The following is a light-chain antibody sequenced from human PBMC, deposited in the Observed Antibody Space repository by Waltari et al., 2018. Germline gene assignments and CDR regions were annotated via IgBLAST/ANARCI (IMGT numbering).Light chain of an antibody. J-gene: IGKJ5*01. CDR3: QQRSNWRGT. V-gene: IGKV3-11*01. CDR2: GAS. Sequence: EIVLTQSPATLSLSPGERATLSCRASQSVIDYVAWYQQKPGKAPRLLIYGASTRATGIPARFSGSGSETDFTLTISSLEPEDFAVYYCQQRSNWRGTFGQGTRLEIK. CDR1: QSVIDY.